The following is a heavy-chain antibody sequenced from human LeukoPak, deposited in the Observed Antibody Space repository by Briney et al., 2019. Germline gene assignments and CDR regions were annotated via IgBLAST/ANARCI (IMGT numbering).Heavy chain of an antibody. D-gene: IGHD3-10*01. Sequence: GGSLRLSCAASGISFSSHGMHWVRQAPGKGLEWLSVIWYDGTNKDYADSVKGRFTISRDNAKNSLYLQMNSLRAEDTAVYFCAREGVRGSQALDAFDIWGQGTMVTVSS. CDR1: GISFSSHG. CDR2: IWYDGTNK. CDR3: AREGVRGSQALDAFDI. V-gene: IGHV3-33*01. J-gene: IGHJ3*02.